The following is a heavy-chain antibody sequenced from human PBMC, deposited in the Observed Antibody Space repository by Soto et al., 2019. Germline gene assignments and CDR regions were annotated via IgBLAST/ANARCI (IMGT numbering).Heavy chain of an antibody. CDR3: AKAALYSSTWETGKGYFDY. J-gene: IGHJ4*02. CDR1: AFTFSSYA. CDR2: ISGGGGSA. V-gene: IGHV3-23*01. D-gene: IGHD6-13*01. Sequence: EVQLLESGGDLVQPGGSLRLSCAASAFTFSSYAMSWVRQAPGKGLEWVSTISGGGGSAYYAASVEGRFTISRDNSKNTLVLQMHTLRVEDTAVYYCAKAALYSSTWETGKGYFDYRAQGTLVTVSS.